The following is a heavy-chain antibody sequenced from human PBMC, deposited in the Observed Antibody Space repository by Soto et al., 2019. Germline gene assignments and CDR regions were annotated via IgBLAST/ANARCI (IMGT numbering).Heavy chain of an antibody. D-gene: IGHD1-1*01. V-gene: IGHV4-34*01. CDR3: ALLERRSWTYLDY. CDR2: INHSGST. CDR1: GGSFSGYY. J-gene: IGHJ4*02. Sequence: PSETLSLTCAVYGGSFSGYYWSWIRQPPGKGLEWIGEINHSGSTNYNPSLKSRVTISVDTSKNQFSLKLSSVTAADTAVYYCALLERRSWTYLDYWGQGSLVTVSS.